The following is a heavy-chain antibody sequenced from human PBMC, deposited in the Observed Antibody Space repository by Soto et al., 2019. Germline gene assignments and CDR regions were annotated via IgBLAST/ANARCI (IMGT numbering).Heavy chain of an antibody. Sequence: EVQLVESGGGLVQPGGSLRLSCAASGFTFSSYEMNWVRQAPGKGLEWVSYISSSGSTIYYADSVKGRFTISRDNAKNSFYLQVNGLGAKDTAVNYCATLGPFVSSGYPPLAYFDYWGQGTLVTVSS. CDR3: ATLGPFVSSGYPPLAYFDY. V-gene: IGHV3-48*03. CDR2: ISSSGSTI. CDR1: GFTFSSYE. D-gene: IGHD3-22*01. J-gene: IGHJ4*02.